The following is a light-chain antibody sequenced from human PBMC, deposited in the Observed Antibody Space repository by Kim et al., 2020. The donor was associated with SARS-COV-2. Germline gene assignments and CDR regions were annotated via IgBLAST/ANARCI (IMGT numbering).Light chain of an antibody. CDR1: RRDVGGHNY. Sequence: GQSLTISCTGSRRDVGGHNYVSWYQQHPGKAPKLIIFDVSNRPSGVSARFSGSKSGNTASLTISGLQAEDEAYYYCNSFTISNTYVFGTGTKVTVL. J-gene: IGLJ1*01. V-gene: IGLV2-14*03. CDR2: DVS. CDR3: NSFTISNTYV.